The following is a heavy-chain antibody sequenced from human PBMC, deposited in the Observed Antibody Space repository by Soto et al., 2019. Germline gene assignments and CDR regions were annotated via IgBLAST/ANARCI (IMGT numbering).Heavy chain of an antibody. J-gene: IGHJ4*02. CDR2: ISYDGNNK. D-gene: IGHD3-22*01. CDR3: AKAEHYYASSGYYRY. V-gene: IGHV3-30*18. Sequence: GGSLILSCAASGFTFSNYGMHWVRQAPGKGLEWVAVISYDGNNKYYADSVKGRFTISRDNSKNTLYLQMNSLRDEDTAVYYCAKAEHYYASSGYYRYWGQGTLVTVSS. CDR1: GFTFSNYG.